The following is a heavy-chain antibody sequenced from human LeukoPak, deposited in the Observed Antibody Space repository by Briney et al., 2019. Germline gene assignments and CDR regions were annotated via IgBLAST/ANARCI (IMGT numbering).Heavy chain of an antibody. CDR2: ISGSGGST. CDR3: AKLSRRITIFGLASPLEP. V-gene: IGHV3-23*01. D-gene: IGHD3-3*01. J-gene: IGHJ5*02. Sequence: PGGSLRLSCAASGFTFSSYAMSWVRQAPGKGLEWVSAISGSGGSTYYADSVKGRFTISRDNSKNTLYLQMNSLRAEDTAVYYCAKLSRRITIFGLASPLEPWGQGTLVTVSS. CDR1: GFTFSSYA.